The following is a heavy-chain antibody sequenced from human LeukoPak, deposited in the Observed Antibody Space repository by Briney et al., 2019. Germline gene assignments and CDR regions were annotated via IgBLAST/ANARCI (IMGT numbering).Heavy chain of an antibody. J-gene: IGHJ5*02. Sequence: PGGSLRLSCAASGFTFGNYGMSWVRQAPGKGLEWVSAISGSGGSTYYADSVKGRFTISRDNSKNTLYLQMNSLTAEDTAVYYCATDQKRYQLLCQPPWFDPWGQGTLVTVSS. D-gene: IGHD2-2*01. CDR2: ISGSGGST. V-gene: IGHV3-23*01. CDR3: ATDQKRYQLLCQPPWFDP. CDR1: GFTFGNYG.